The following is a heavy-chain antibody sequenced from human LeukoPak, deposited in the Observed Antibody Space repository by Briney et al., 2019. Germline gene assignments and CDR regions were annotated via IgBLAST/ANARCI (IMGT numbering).Heavy chain of an antibody. D-gene: IGHD5-18*01. V-gene: IGHV1-3*01. CDR1: GYTFTTYA. Sequence: ASVKVSCKASGYTFTTYAIHWVRQAPGQRLEWMGWINVGNGDTKYSQRFQGRVTITRDTSASTAYMDLSSLRSEDTAVYYCAREPPQRSGYSYTHWGQGSLVTVSS. CDR2: INVGNGDT. J-gene: IGHJ4*02. CDR3: AREPPQRSGYSYTH.